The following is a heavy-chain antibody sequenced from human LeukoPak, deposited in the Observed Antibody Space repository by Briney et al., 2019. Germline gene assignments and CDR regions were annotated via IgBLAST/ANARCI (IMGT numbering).Heavy chain of an antibody. D-gene: IGHD3-22*01. Sequence: SETLSLTCAVYGGSFSGYYWSWIRQPPGKGLEWIGEINHSGSTNYNPSLKSRVTISVDTSKNQFSLKLSSVTAADTAVYYCARIMVFNGGYYYFIYYFDYWGQGTLVTASS. CDR2: INHSGST. CDR3: ARIMVFNGGYYYFIYYFDY. J-gene: IGHJ4*02. CDR1: GGSFSGYY. V-gene: IGHV4-34*01.